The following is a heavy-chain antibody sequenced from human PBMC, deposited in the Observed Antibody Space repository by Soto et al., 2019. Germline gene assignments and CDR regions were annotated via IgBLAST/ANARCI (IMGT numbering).Heavy chain of an antibody. CDR1: GYSFTSYW. CDR3: ASHAPGITTIGAFDI. V-gene: IGHV5-10-1*01. J-gene: IGHJ3*02. D-gene: IGHD3-22*01. Sequence: GESLKISCKGSGYSFTSYWISWVRQMPGKGLEWMGRIDPSDSYTNYSPSFQGHVTISADKSISTAYLQWSSLKASDTAMYYCASHAPGITTIGAFDIWGQGTMVTVSS. CDR2: IDPSDSYT.